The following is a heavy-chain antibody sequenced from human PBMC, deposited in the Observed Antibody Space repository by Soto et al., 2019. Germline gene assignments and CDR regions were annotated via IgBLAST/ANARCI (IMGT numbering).Heavy chain of an antibody. Sequence: EVQLVESGGGLIQPGRSLRLSCAASGFTFDDSGMQWVRQAPGKGLEWVTGIGRNSGSRGYADYVKGRFTISRDNAKNSLYLQMNSLRPEDTALYYCVKGVLVGGLGYFDYWGQGILVTVSS. D-gene: IGHD2-15*01. CDR3: VKGVLVGGLGYFDY. J-gene: IGHJ4*02. CDR1: GFTFDDSG. CDR2: IGRNSGSR. V-gene: IGHV3-9*01.